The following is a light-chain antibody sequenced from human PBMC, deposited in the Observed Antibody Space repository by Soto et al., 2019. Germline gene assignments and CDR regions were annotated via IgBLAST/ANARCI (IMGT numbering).Light chain of an antibody. J-gene: IGKJ1*01. Sequence: DIQMTQSPSSLSASVGDRVTLTCRASQDINQYLAWYQQRPGKVPKLLIYYASTLQSGVPSRFSGSGSGTEFTLTISSLQPEDVATYYCLKYTKDAPGTFGQGTKVDIK. CDR1: QDINQY. V-gene: IGKV1-27*01. CDR2: YAS. CDR3: LKYTKDAPGT.